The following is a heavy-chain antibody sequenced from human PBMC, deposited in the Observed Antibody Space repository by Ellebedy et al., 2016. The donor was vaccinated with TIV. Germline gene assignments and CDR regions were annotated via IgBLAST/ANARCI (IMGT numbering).Heavy chain of an antibody. Sequence: GESLKISXTASGFTFSSHTMNWVRQAPGKGLEWVSSIDISSTHIYYADSVKGRFTISRDNAKNSLYLQMNSLRAEDTAVYYCARDLRVVTAMGDVYYYYGMDVWGQGTTVTVSS. D-gene: IGHD2-21*02. J-gene: IGHJ6*02. CDR2: IDISSTHI. CDR1: GFTFSSHT. CDR3: ARDLRVVTAMGDVYYYYGMDV. V-gene: IGHV3-21*01.